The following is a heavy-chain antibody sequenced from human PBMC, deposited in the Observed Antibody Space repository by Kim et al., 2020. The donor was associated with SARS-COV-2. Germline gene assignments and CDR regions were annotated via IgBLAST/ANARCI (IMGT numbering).Heavy chain of an antibody. CDR2: INANSGNT. V-gene: IGHV1-2*02. CDR3: ARRSDELAFPTWVH. Sequence: ASVKVSCKASGYTFTGHYLHWLRQAPGQGPEWMGWINANSGNTDYAQKFQGRVTMTRDTSISTAYMELTRLRSDDTAVYYCARRSDELAFPTWVHWGQG. J-gene: IGHJ1*01. D-gene: IGHD1-1*01. CDR1: GYTFTGHY.